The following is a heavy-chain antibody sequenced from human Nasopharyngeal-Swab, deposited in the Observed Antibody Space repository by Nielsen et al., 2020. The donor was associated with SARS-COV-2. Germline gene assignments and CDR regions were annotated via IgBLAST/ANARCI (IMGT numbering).Heavy chain of an antibody. Sequence: GESLKISCAASGFTFSSYAMHWVRQAPGKGLEWVAGISYDGSNKYYADSVKGRFTISRDNSKNTLYLQMNSLRAEDTAVYYCARDMWYGDGGMDVWGQGTTVTVSS. V-gene: IGHV3-30-3*01. CDR3: ARDMWYGDGGMDV. J-gene: IGHJ6*02. CDR1: GFTFSSYA. D-gene: IGHD4-17*01. CDR2: ISYDGSNK.